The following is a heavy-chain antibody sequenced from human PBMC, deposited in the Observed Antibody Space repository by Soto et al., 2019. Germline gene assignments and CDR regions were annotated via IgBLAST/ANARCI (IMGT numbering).Heavy chain of an antibody. CDR3: ARAREGLRYFDWPTNWFDP. CDR1: GYTFTGYY. V-gene: IGHV1-2*02. D-gene: IGHD3-9*01. Sequence: ASVKVSCKASGYTFTGYYMHWVRQAPGQGLEWMGWINPNSGGTNYAQKFQGRVTMTRDTSISTAYMGLSRLRSDDTAVYYCARAREGLRYFDWPTNWFDPWGQGTLVTVSS. CDR2: INPNSGGT. J-gene: IGHJ5*02.